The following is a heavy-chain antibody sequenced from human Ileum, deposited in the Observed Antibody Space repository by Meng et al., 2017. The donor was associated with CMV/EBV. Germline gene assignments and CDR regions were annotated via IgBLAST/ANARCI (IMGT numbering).Heavy chain of an antibody. CDR3: AREAAAGTQFDP. CDR1: GFTFSSYW. CDR2: INSDGSST. J-gene: IGHJ5*02. V-gene: IGHV3-74*01. Sequence: GESLKISCAASGFTFSSYWMRWVRQAPGKGLVWVSRINSDGSSTSYADSVKGRFTISRDNAKNTLYLQMNSLRAEDTAVYYCAREAAAGTQFDPWGQGTLVTGYS. D-gene: IGHD6-13*01.